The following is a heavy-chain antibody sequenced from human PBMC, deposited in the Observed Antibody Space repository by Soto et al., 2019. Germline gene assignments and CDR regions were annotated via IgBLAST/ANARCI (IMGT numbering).Heavy chain of an antibody. Sequence: EVQLVESGGGLVQPGRSLRLSCAASGFTFDDYAMHWVRQAPGKGLEWVSGISWNSGSIGYEDSVKGRFTISRDNAKNALSLQRNSLRAEDTALYYCATDSLHSGYDSGFAFDIWGQGTMVTVSS. D-gene: IGHD5-12*01. CDR1: GFTFDDYA. CDR3: ATDSLHSGYDSGFAFDI. V-gene: IGHV3-9*01. J-gene: IGHJ3*02. CDR2: ISWNSGSI.